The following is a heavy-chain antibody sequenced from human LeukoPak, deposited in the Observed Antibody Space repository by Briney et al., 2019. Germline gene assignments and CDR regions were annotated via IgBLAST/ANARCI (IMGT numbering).Heavy chain of an antibody. CDR2: ISYDGSNK. CDR1: GFTFSIYA. D-gene: IGHD3-22*01. J-gene: IGHJ4*02. Sequence: GRSLRLSCAASGFTFSIYAMHWVRQAPGKGLEWVAVISYDGSNKYYGDSVKGRFTISRDNCKSTLYLQMHRLRAEDTAVYYCPRAPYDSSGYIPYYFDYWGQETLVTVSS. V-gene: IGHV3-30-3*01. CDR3: PRAPYDSSGYIPYYFDY.